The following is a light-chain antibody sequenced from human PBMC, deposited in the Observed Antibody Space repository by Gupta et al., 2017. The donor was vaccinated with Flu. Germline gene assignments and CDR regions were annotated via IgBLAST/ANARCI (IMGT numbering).Light chain of an antibody. CDR1: QTISSW. J-gene: IGKJ1*01. CDR2: KAS. CDR3: QQDSTYPRT. Sequence: DIQMTQSPSTLSAYVGDRVTITCRASQTISSWLAWYQQKPGKAPNVLIYKASNLESGVPSSFSGSGSGTEFTLTISSLQPDDFATYYCQQDSTYPRTFGQGTKVEI. V-gene: IGKV1-5*03.